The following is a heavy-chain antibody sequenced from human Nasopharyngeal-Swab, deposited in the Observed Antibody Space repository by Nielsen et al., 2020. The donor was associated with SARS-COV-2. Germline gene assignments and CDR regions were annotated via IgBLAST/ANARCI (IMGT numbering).Heavy chain of an antibody. CDR2: ITSGGTYI. V-gene: IGHV3-21*01. J-gene: IGHJ4*02. CDR3: ARDLGAAGGSVTLDY. CDR1: GFTFSTCS. Sequence: GESLKISCAASGFTFSTCSMNWVRQAPGKGLEWVSSITSGGTYIYYADSLKGRFTISRDNAKNSLYLQMNSLRADDTAVYYCARDLGAAGGSVTLDYWGQGTLVTVSS. D-gene: IGHD3-16*01.